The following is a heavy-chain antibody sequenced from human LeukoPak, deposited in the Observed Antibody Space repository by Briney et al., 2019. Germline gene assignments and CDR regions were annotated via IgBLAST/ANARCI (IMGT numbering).Heavy chain of an antibody. V-gene: IGHV3-53*01. CDR1: GFTVRSNY. CDR3: AKNTILVATEN. D-gene: IGHD5-12*01. J-gene: IGHJ4*02. CDR2: IYSGGST. Sequence: GGSLRLSCAASGFTVRSNYMNWVRQAPGKGLEWVSVIYSGGSTYYADSVKGRFTISRDDSKNTVYLQMNSLRAEDTAFYYCAKNTILVATENWGQGTLVTVSS.